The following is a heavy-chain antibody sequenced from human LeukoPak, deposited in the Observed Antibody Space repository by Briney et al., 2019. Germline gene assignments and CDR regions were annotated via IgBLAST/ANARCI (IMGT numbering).Heavy chain of an antibody. J-gene: IGHJ4*02. D-gene: IGHD3-22*01. V-gene: IGHV1-69*01. CDR1: GGTFSSYA. CDR3: ARSRYYYDSSGYFDY. Sequence: ASVKVSCKASGGTFSSYAISWVRQAPGQGLEWMGGIIPIFGTANYAQKFQGRVTITADESTSTAYMELSSLRSEDTAVYYCARSRYYYDSSGYFDYWGQGTLVTVSS. CDR2: IIPIFGTA.